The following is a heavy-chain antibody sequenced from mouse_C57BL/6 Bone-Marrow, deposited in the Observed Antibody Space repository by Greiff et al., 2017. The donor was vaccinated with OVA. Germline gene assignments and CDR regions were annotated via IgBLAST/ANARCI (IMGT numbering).Heavy chain of an antibody. D-gene: IGHD1-1*01. CDR1: GYTFTDYE. J-gene: IGHJ2*01. Sequence: VQLQQSGAELVRPGASVTLSCKASGYTFTDYEMHWVKQTPVHGLEWIGAIDPETGGTAYNQKFKGQAILTADKSSSTAYMELRSLTSEDSAVYYCTRSHYYGSRYFDYWGQGTTLTVSS. CDR2: IDPETGGT. V-gene: IGHV1-15*01. CDR3: TRSHYYGSRYFDY.